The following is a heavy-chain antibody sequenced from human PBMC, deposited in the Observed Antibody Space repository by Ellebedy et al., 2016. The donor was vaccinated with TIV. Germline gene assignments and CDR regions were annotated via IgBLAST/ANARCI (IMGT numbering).Heavy chain of an antibody. CDR1: GYTFTGYY. Sequence: ASVKVSCKASGYTFTGYYMHWVRQAPGQGLEWMGWINPNSGGTNYAQKFQGRVTMTRDTSISTAYMELSRLRSDDTAVYYCARCPGIAARSWNGMDVWGQGTTVTVSS. CDR3: ARCPGIAARSWNGMDV. J-gene: IGHJ6*02. V-gene: IGHV1-2*02. CDR2: INPNSGGT. D-gene: IGHD6-6*01.